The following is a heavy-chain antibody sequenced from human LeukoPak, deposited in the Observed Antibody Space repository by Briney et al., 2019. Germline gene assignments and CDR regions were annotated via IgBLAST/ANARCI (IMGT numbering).Heavy chain of an antibody. D-gene: IGHD5-18*01. Sequence: GRSLRLSCAASGFTFSSSDMHWVRQAPGKGLEWVAVIWNDGSNKYYADSVKGRFTTSRDNSKNTLYLQMNSLRADDTAVYYCAGYGDYGMDVWGQGTTVTVSS. CDR1: GFTFSSSD. CDR2: IWNDGSNK. J-gene: IGHJ6*02. CDR3: AGYGDYGMDV. V-gene: IGHV3-33*03.